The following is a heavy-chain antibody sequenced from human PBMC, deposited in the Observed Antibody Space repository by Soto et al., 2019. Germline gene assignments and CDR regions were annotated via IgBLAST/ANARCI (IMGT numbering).Heavy chain of an antibody. V-gene: IGHV3-23*01. CDR2: ISGSGGNT. CDR3: AKFSLTTAHFDY. Sequence: SGGSLRLSCAASGFTFSGYAMSWVRQAPGKGLEWVSAISGSGGNTYYADSVKGRFTISRDNSKNTLYLQMNSLRAEDTAVYYCAKFSLTTAHFDYWGQGTLVTVSS. J-gene: IGHJ4*02. CDR1: GFTFSGYA. D-gene: IGHD4-17*01.